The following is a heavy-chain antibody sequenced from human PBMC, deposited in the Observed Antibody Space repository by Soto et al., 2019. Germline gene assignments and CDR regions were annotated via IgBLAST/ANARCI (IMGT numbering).Heavy chain of an antibody. Sequence: GGSMRLSCAASGFSFSNYWIHWVRQDPGKGLVWVSRVDSDGTTTNYADSVKGRFTISRDNARNTVYLQMNSLRAEDTAIYYCARGAFRAYYFDYWGLGTLVTVSS. CDR1: GFSFSNYW. CDR2: VDSDGTTT. V-gene: IGHV3-74*01. D-gene: IGHD3-10*01. CDR3: ARGAFRAYYFDY. J-gene: IGHJ4*02.